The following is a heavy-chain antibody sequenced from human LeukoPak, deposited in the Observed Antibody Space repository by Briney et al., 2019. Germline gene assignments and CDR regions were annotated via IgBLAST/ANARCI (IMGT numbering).Heavy chain of an antibody. CDR3: ARDRVAVAGLFDY. Sequence: GASGKVSCKASGYTFTSYGISWGRQAPGQGPEWMGWISAYNGNTNYAQKFQGRVTITADESTSTAYMELSSLRSEDTAVYYCARDRVAVAGLFDYWGQGTLVTVSS. D-gene: IGHD6-19*01. CDR2: ISAYNGNT. CDR1: GYTFTSYG. J-gene: IGHJ4*02. V-gene: IGHV1-18*01.